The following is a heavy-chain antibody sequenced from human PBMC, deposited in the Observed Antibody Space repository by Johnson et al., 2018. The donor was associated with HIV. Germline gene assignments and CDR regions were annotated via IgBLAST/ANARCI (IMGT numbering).Heavy chain of an antibody. CDR1: GFMFDDHG. D-gene: IGHD1-26*01. CDR3: VRRDSGSLSFDI. Sequence: VQLVESGGGVLRPGGSLRLSCEGFGFMFDDHGLSWIRQAPGKGLEWVSGINWNGGATGYADSVTGRCTISRDNDRNSLYLQMNNLRVEDTALYYCVRRDSGSLSFDIWGQGTMVSVSS. CDR2: INWNGGAT. V-gene: IGHV3-20*04. J-gene: IGHJ3*02.